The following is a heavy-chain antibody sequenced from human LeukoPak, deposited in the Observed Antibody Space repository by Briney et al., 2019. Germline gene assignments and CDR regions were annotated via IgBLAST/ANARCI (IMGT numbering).Heavy chain of an antibody. J-gene: IGHJ4*02. CDR2: IYYSGST. CDR3: ARIPPYYYGSGSYPFDY. Sequence: SETLSLTCTVSGGSISSSSYYWGWIRQPPGKGLEWIGSIYYSGSTCYNPSLKSRVTISVDTSKNQSSLKLSSVTAADTAVYYCARIPPYYYGSGSYPFDYWGQGTPVTVSS. V-gene: IGHV4-39*01. CDR1: GGSISSSSYY. D-gene: IGHD3-10*01.